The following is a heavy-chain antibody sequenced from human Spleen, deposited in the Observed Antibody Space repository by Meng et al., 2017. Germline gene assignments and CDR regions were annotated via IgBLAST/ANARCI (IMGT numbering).Heavy chain of an antibody. J-gene: IGHJ4*03. CDR3: AREMPMTCYFDQ. V-gene: IGHV1-46*01. CDR2: FNPNGDVT. CDR1: GYTFTGHF. D-gene: IGHD3-22*01. Sequence: QVQLVQSGAEVKKPGASVKVSCKASGYTFTGHFMHWVRQAPGQGLQWMGLFNPNGDVTTYSPRFQGRITLTGDTSTSTLYMELSSLTSDDTAVYYCAREMPMTCYFDQWGQGTLVTVSS.